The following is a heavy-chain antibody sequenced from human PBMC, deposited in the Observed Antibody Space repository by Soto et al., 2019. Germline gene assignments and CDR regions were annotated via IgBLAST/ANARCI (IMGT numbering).Heavy chain of an antibody. Sequence: EVQLVESGGGLVKPGGSLRLSCAASGFTFSSYSMNWVRQAPGKGLEWVSSISSSSSYIYYADSVKGRFTISRDNDKYSLYLQMNILRVKDTALYYYAKARGGDLKAFDIWGQGTMVTVSS. CDR1: GFTFSSYS. CDR3: AKARGGDLKAFDI. D-gene: IGHD3-10*01. V-gene: IGHV3-21*01. CDR2: ISSSSSYI. J-gene: IGHJ3*02.